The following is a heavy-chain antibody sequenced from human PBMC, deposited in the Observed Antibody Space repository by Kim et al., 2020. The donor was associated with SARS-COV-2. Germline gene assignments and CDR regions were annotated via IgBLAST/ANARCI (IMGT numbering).Heavy chain of an antibody. V-gene: IGHV3-33*01. J-gene: IGHJ6*03. CDR2: IWFDGSNT. CDR1: GFKFSVYG. Sequence: GGSLRLSCAASGFKFSVYGMHWVRQAPGKGLEWVVVIWFDGSNTFYADSVKGRFSISRDNSQNTVYLQMNSLRVEDTAMYFCARVYPPHDEDPPYYYYYMDVWGKGTTVTVSS. D-gene: IGHD1-1*01. CDR3: ARVYPPHDEDPPYYYYYMDV.